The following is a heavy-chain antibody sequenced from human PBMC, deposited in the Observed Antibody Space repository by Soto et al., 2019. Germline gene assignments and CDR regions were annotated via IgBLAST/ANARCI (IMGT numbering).Heavy chain of an antibody. V-gene: IGHV3-15*07. J-gene: IGHJ6*02. CDR1: GFNFINAW. Sequence: EVQLVESGGGLVEPGGSHRLSCAASGFNFINAWMHWVRQAPGKGLEWVGRIKSKTDGGTTDYAAPVKGRLIISRDDSKNTLYLQINSLKMEDTAVYYCSALGVWGQGTTVTVSS. CDR2: IKSKTDGGTT. CDR3: SALGV. D-gene: IGHD1-26*01.